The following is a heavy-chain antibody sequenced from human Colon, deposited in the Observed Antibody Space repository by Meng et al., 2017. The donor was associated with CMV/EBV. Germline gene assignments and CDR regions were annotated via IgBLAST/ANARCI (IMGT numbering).Heavy chain of an antibody. V-gene: IGHV4-38-2*02. CDR3: SRQARD. CDR1: GYSISSGFY. CDR2: IYHTGTT. Sequence: SQTLSLTGNVSGYSISSGFYWAWIRQPPGKGLEWIAQIYHTGTTLYNPSLKTRVTMSVDTSKNQFSLTLTAVTAADTAVYYCSRQARDWGPGTLVTVSS. J-gene: IGHJ4*02.